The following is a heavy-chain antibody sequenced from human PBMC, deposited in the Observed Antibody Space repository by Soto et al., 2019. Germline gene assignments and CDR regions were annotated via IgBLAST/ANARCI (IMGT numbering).Heavy chain of an antibody. D-gene: IGHD3-9*01. V-gene: IGHV4-4*07. Sequence: SETLSLTCTVSDDFISSYYWNWIRQPAGKGLEWIGRVSTNGATNYNPSLESRVTMSVDTSKNQFSLRLTSVTAADTAVYFCARADYEILTGSYAMDVWGQGTTVTVSS. CDR3: ARADYEILTGSYAMDV. CDR1: DDFISSYY. CDR2: VSTNGAT. J-gene: IGHJ6*02.